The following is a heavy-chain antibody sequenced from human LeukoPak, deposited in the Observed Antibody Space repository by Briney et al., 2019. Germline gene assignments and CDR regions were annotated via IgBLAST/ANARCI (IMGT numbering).Heavy chain of an antibody. CDR2: IFYDGSRK. CDR1: GFTFSNFG. D-gene: IGHD3-10*01. V-gene: IGHV3-33*01. J-gene: IGHJ4*02. CDR3: ARDDSATYYYLAY. Sequence: PGTSLRLSCAASGFTFSNFGYHWVRQAPGKGLEWVAVIFYDGSRKFYADSVKGRFTISRDNSKNTLYLQLKSLRADDTAVYYCARDDSATYYYLAYWGQGTLVTVSS.